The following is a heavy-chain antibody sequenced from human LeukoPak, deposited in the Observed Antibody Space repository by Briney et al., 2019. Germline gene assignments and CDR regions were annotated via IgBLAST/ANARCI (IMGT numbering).Heavy chain of an antibody. CDR2: ISYDGSNK. D-gene: IGHD6-13*01. V-gene: IGHV3-30-3*01. Sequence: GGSLRLSCAASGFTFSSYAMHWVRQAPGKGLEWVAVISYDGSNKYYADSVKGRFTISRDNSKNTLYLQMNSLRAEDTAVYYCASGHDPPKYSSSWYWAFDIWGQGTMVTVSS. CDR3: ASGHDPPKYSSSWYWAFDI. CDR1: GFTFSSYA. J-gene: IGHJ3*02.